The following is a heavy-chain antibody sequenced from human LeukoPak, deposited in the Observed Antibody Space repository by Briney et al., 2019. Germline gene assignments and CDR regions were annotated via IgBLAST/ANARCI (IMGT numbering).Heavy chain of an antibody. CDR1: GGSISSSSNY. Sequence: SETLSLTCTVSGGSISSSSNYWGWIRQPSGKGREWIGSIYYSGSTYYHPSLKSRVTISVDTSKNQFSLKLSSVTAADTAVYYCARDSRSGFSNARQYYFDYWGQGTLVTVSS. D-gene: IGHD3-10*01. CDR3: ARDSRSGFSNARQYYFDY. J-gene: IGHJ4*02. V-gene: IGHV4-39*07. CDR2: IYYSGST.